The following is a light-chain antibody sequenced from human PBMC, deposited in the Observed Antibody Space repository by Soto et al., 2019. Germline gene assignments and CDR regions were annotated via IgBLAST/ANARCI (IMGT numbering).Light chain of an antibody. CDR2: WAS. CDR1: RSVLYKSNNKNH. Sequence: DIVMTQSPDSLAVSLGERATMNCKCSRSVLYKSNNKNHLAWYQQKPGQPPQLIIYWASTRESGVPERFSGSGSGTDFTLTISSLEAEDVAFYWCQKYFDFPFTFGGGTKVEI. CDR3: QKYFDFPFT. V-gene: IGKV4-1*01. J-gene: IGKJ4*01.